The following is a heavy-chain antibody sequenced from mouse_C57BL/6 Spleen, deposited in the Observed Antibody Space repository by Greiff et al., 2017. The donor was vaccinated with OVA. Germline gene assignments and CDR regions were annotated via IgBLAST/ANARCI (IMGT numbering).Heavy chain of an antibody. D-gene: IGHD1-1*01. CDR3: ARSYYYGSSTEYCDV. CDR2: IYPGSGST. CDR1: GYTFTSYW. Sequence: VQLQQSGAELVKPGASVKMSCKASGYTFTSYWITWVKQRPGQGLEWIGDIYPGSGSTNYNEKFKSKATLTVDTSSSTAYMQLSSLTSEDSAVYYCARSYYYGSSTEYCDVWGTGTTVTVSS. J-gene: IGHJ1*03. V-gene: IGHV1-55*01.